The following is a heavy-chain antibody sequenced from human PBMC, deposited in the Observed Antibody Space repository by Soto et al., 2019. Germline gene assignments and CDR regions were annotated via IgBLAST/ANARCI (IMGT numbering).Heavy chain of an antibody. Sequence: EVQVVESGGGLVKPGGSLRLSCNFSFSMYSMDWVRQAPGKGREWVASISSGSDFIKYADSVKGRFTISRDNTKNSVSLQMSSLRVEDTAMYYCTRDQGGSYDSWFDPWGRGTLVTVSS. D-gene: IGHD1-26*01. CDR1: FSMYS. CDR3: TRDQGGSYDSWFDP. V-gene: IGHV3-21*02. CDR2: ISSGSDFI. J-gene: IGHJ5*02.